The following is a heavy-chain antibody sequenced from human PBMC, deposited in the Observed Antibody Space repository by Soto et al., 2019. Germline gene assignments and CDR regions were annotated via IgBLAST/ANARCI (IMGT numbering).Heavy chain of an antibody. Sequence: QLQLQESGPGLVKPSETLSLTCTVSDGSISSYYWSWIRQPPGKGLEWIGYVYSNGDTSFNPSLKRRVTISVDTSRNRFSLRLNSVTAADTAVYYGARRITGDPHFDLWGRGTLVTVSS. D-gene: IGHD1-20*01. V-gene: IGHV4-59*12. J-gene: IGHJ2*01. CDR1: DGSISSYY. CDR3: ARRITGDPHFDL. CDR2: VYSNGDT.